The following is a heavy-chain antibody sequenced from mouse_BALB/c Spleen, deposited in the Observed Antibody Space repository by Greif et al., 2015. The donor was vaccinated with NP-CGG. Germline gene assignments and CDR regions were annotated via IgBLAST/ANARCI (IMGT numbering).Heavy chain of an antibody. CDR2: ISSGSSTI. Sequence: EVKLEESGGGLVQPGGSRKLSCAASGFTFSSFGMHWVRQAPEKGLEWVAYISSGSSTIYYADTVKGRFTISRHNPKNTLFLQMTSLRSEDTAMYYCARGRHYAMDYWGQGTSVTVSS. CDR1: GFTFSSFG. CDR3: ARGRHYAMDY. D-gene: IGHD1-1*01. V-gene: IGHV5-17*02. J-gene: IGHJ4*01.